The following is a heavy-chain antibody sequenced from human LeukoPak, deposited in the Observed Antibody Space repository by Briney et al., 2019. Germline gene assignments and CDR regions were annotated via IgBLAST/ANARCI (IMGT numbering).Heavy chain of an antibody. CDR1: GFTFDDYA. Sequence: GGSLRLSCAASGFTFDDYAMHWVRQAPGKGLEWVSGISWNSGSIGYADSVKGRFTISRDNAKNSLYLQMNSLRAEDTALYYCAKGWQQLTRVFDYWGQGTLVTVSS. CDR3: AKGWQQLTRVFDY. J-gene: IGHJ4*02. V-gene: IGHV3-9*01. CDR2: ISWNSGSI. D-gene: IGHD6-13*01.